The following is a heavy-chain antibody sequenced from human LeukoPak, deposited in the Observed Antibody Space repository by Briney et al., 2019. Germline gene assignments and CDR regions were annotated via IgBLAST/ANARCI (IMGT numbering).Heavy chain of an antibody. CDR2: INHRVST. CDR1: GGPSRGYY. D-gene: IGHD2-2*01. J-gene: IGHJ6*03. Sequence: SETLSPTFALSGGPSRGYYWSWIPQPPGKGLEGIGEINHRVSTNYNPSLKSRVTISVDTSKNQFSMQLSSVTAADPAVYYCARERGSSTRPKYPPYYYYMDVWGKGTTVTVSS. CDR3: ARERGSSTRPKYPPYYYYMDV. V-gene: IGHV4-34*01.